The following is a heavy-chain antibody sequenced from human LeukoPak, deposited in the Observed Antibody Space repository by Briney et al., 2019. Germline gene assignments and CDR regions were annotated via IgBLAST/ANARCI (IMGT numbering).Heavy chain of an antibody. CDR1: GGSISSYY. J-gene: IGHJ4*02. D-gene: IGHD6-13*01. CDR3: ATHRAFGSSWFKGFDY. Sequence: SETLSLTCTVSGGSISSYYWSWIRQPPGKGLEWIGYIYTSGSTNYNPSLKSRVTISVDTSKNEFSLKLSSVTAADTAVYYCATHRAFGSSWFKGFDYWGQGTLVTVSS. V-gene: IGHV4-4*09. CDR2: IYTSGST.